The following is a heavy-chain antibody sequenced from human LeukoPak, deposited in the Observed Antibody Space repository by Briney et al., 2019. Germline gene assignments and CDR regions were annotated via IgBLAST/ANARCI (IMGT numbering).Heavy chain of an antibody. J-gene: IGHJ4*02. CDR2: INPNSGGT. V-gene: IGHV1-2*02. Sequence: ASVKVSCKASGYTFTAYYMHWVRQAPGQGLEWMGWINPNSGGTNSPQKFQDRVAMTRDTSISTIYMELSGLRSDDTAVYYCASIYFWSGYAHFDYWGQGTLVTVSS. CDR3: ASIYFWSGYAHFDY. CDR1: GYTFTAYY. D-gene: IGHD3-3*01.